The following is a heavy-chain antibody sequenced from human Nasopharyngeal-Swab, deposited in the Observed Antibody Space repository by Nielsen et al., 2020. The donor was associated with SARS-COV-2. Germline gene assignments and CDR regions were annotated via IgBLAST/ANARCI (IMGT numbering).Heavy chain of an antibody. D-gene: IGHD1-26*01. J-gene: IGHJ4*02. CDR2: IWYDGSNK. V-gene: IGHV3-33*01. CDR3: ARDPPSSIVGATSSGDY. Sequence: WVRQCPGKGLEWVAFIWYDGSNKYYADSVMGRFTFSRDNSKNTLYLQMNSLRCEDTAVYYCARDPPSSIVGATSSGDYWGQGTLVTVSS.